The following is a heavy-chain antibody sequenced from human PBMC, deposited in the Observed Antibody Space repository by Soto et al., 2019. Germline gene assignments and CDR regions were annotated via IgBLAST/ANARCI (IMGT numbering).Heavy chain of an antibody. CDR1: GGSISTYY. CDR3: ASGGNWFDP. D-gene: IGHD3-16*01. V-gene: IGHV4-59*01. Sequence: SKTRSLTCNVSGGSISTYYWTWVRQSPEKGLEWIGYMYYNCNINYNPSLKSRVTISIDTSKNQFSLTLKSVTAADTAVYYCASGGNWFDPWGQGVLVTFYS. J-gene: IGHJ5*02. CDR2: MYYNCNI.